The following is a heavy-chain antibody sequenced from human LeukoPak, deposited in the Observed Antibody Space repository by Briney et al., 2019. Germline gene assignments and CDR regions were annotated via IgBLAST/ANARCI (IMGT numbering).Heavy chain of an antibody. Sequence: PSETLSLTCTVSGGSISSSSYYWGWIRQPPGKGLEWIGSIYYSGSTNYNPSLKSRVTISVDTSKNQFSLKLSSVTAADTAVYYCARTAPYDYGGILRAYFDYWGQGTLVTVSS. D-gene: IGHD4-23*01. V-gene: IGHV4-39*07. CDR2: IYYSGST. CDR1: GGSISSSSYY. J-gene: IGHJ4*02. CDR3: ARTAPYDYGGILRAYFDY.